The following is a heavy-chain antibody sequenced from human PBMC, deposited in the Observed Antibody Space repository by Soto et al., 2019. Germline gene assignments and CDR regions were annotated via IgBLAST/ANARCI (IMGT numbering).Heavy chain of an antibody. CDR1: GFTFSSYD. V-gene: IGHV3-23*01. CDR2: VSASGSIT. CDR3: AKGDCSGGRCYRGFDY. Sequence: PGGSLRLSCAASGFTFSSYDMNWVRQAPGKGLEWVSGVSASGSITSYADSAEGRFTISRDNAKNTVFLQMTGLRAEDTAVYFCAKGDCSGGRCYRGFDYWGQGTLVTVSS. J-gene: IGHJ4*02. D-gene: IGHD2-15*01.